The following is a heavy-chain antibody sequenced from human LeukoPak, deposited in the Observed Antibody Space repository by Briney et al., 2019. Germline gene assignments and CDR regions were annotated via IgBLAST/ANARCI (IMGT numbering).Heavy chain of an antibody. J-gene: IGHJ5*02. CDR1: GGSFSGYY. CDR3: ARVLYRRPSSAPRVDP. D-gene: IGHD3-10*01. CDR2: INHSGST. Sequence: PSETLSLTCAVYGGSFSGYYWSWIRQPPGKGLEWIGEINHSGSTNYNPSLKSRVTISVDTSKNQFSLKLSSVTAADTAVYYCARVLYRRPSSAPRVDPWGQGTLVTVSS. V-gene: IGHV4-34*01.